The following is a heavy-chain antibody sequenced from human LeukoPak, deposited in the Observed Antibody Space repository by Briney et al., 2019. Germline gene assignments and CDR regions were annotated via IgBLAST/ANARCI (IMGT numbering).Heavy chain of an antibody. CDR1: GGSISSYY. CDR3: ARNQPNGGYRPHSDY. CDR2: IYYSGRT. D-gene: IGHD2-8*01. J-gene: IGHJ4*02. Sequence: SETLSLTCTVYGGSISSYYWSWIRQPPGKGLEWIGYIYYSGRTNYNPSLKSRVTISVDMSKNQFSLKLSSVTAADTAVYYCARNQPNGGYRPHSDYWGQGTLVTVSS. V-gene: IGHV4-59*01.